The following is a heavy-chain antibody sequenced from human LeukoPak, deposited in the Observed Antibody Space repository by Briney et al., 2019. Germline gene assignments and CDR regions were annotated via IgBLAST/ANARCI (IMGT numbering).Heavy chain of an antibody. CDR3: ARVQFNYYYFDY. CDR1: GGTFSSYA. Sequence: SVKVSCKASGGTFSSYAISWVRQAPGQGLEWMGGIIPIFGTANYAQKFQGGVTITTDESTSTAYMELSSLRSEDTAVYYCARVQFNYYYFDYWGQGTLVTVSS. CDR2: IIPIFGTA. J-gene: IGHJ4*02. V-gene: IGHV1-69*05. D-gene: IGHD4-11*01.